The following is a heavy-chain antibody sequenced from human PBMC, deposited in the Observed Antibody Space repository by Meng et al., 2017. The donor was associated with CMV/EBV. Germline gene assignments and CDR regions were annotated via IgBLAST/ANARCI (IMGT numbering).Heavy chain of an antibody. CDR3: AREIGTYYDFWSGYYSHYYGMDV. Sequence: ASVKVSCKASGYTFTSYGISWVRQAPGQGLEWMGWISAYNGNTNYAQKLQGRVTMTTDTSTSTAYMELRSLRSDDTAVYYCAREIGTYYDFWSGYYSHYYGMDVWGQGTTVIVSS. CDR2: ISAYNGNT. V-gene: IGHV1-18*01. J-gene: IGHJ6*02. D-gene: IGHD3-3*01. CDR1: GYTFTSYG.